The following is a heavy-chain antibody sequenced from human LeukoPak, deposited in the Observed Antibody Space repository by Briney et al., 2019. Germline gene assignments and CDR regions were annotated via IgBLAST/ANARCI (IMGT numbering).Heavy chain of an antibody. CDR3: ARDLAGSYCSSTSCYAVGWFDP. CDR1: GGSISSYY. V-gene: IGHV4-59*12. D-gene: IGHD2-2*01. CDR2: IYYSGST. J-gene: IGHJ5*02. Sequence: SETLSLTCTVSGGSISSYYWSWIRQPPGKGLEWIGYIYYSGSTYYNPSLKSRVTISVDTSKNQFSLKLSSVTAADTAVYYCARDLAGSYCSSTSCYAVGWFDPWGQGTLVTVSS.